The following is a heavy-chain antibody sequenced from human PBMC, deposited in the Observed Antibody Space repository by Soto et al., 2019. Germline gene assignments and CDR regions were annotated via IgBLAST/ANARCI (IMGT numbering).Heavy chain of an antibody. CDR3: ARVFGYAWYGGNYYDAFDI. V-gene: IGHV1-18*01. Sequence: ASVKVSCKASGYTFTSYGISWVRQAPGQGLEWMGWISAYNGNTNYAQKLQGRVTMTTDTSTSTAYMELRSLRSDDTAVYYYARVFGYAWYGGNYYDAFDIWGQGTMVTV. D-gene: IGHD2-15*01. CDR2: ISAYNGNT. CDR1: GYTFTSYG. J-gene: IGHJ3*02.